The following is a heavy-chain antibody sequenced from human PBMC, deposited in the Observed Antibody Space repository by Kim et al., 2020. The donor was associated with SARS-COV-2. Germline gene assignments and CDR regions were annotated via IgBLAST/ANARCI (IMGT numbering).Heavy chain of an antibody. Sequence: GGSLRLSCAASGFTVSSNYMSWVRQAPGKGLEWVSVIYSGGSTYYADSVKGRFTISRDNSKNTLYLQMNSLRAEDTAVYYCARDRPPEMAAISWGQGTLVTVSS. D-gene: IGHD5-12*01. CDR2: IYSGGST. CDR3: ARDRPPEMAAIS. V-gene: IGHV3-53*01. CDR1: GFTVSSNY. J-gene: IGHJ4*02.